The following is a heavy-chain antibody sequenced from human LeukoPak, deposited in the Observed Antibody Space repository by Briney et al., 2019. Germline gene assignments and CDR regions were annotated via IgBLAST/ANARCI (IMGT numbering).Heavy chain of an antibody. V-gene: IGHV3-23*01. CDR1: GFTFSSYA. Sequence: GGSLRLACAASGFTFSSYAMSWVRQAPGKGLDWVSAISGSGGSTYYAGSVTGRFTISRDNSKNTLYLQMNSLSAEDTAGYYCAKDSTFAFSYPRGDYFDYWGQGTLVTVSS. D-gene: IGHD5-18*01. J-gene: IGHJ4*02. CDR3: AKDSTFAFSYPRGDYFDY. CDR2: ISGSGGST.